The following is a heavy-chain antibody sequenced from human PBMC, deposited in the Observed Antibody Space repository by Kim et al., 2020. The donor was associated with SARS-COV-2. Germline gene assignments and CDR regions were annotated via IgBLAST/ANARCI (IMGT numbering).Heavy chain of an antibody. D-gene: IGHD2-15*01. V-gene: IGHV4-39*01. J-gene: IGHJ5*02. Sequence: SETLSLTCTVSGGSISSSSYYWGWIRQPPGKGLEWIGSIYYSGSTYYNPSLKSRVTISVDTSKNQFSLKLSSVTAADTALYHCARHKGVVAASNWFDPWGQGTLVTVSS. CDR3: ARHKGVVAASNWFDP. CDR2: IYYSGST. CDR1: GGSISSSSYY.